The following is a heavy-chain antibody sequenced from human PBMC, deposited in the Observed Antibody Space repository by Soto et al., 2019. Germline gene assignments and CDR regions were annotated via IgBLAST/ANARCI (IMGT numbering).Heavy chain of an antibody. V-gene: IGHV4-4*02. D-gene: IGHD1-26*01. CDR3: ATLPPRVVASLLPIPT. Sequence: VQLRQSGPGLVKPSGTLSLTCAVSGGSISSSNWWTWVRQAPGKGLEWIGEIYHSGNTYYNPSLKGRATLPVXXXNXXFSLKLNSVTAADTAVYYCATLPPRVVASLLPIPTWGQGTLVTVSS. J-gene: IGHJ5*02. CDR1: GGSISSSNW. CDR2: IYHSGNT.